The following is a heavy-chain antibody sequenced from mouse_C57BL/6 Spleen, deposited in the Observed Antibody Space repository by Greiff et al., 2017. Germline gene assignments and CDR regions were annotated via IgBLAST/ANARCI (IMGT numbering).Heavy chain of an antibody. Sequence: VQLQQSGPELVKPGASVKISCKASGYSFTGYYMNWVKQSPEKSLEWIGEINPSTGGTTYNQKFKAKATLTVDKSSSTAYMQLKSLTSEDSAVYYCAKIYYDYDAMDYWGQGTSVTVSS. D-gene: IGHD2-1*01. V-gene: IGHV1-42*01. CDR1: GYSFTGYY. CDR3: AKIYYDYDAMDY. J-gene: IGHJ4*01. CDR2: INPSTGGT.